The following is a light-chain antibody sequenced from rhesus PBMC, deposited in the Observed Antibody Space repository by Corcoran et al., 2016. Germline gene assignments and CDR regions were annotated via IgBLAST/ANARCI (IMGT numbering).Light chain of an antibody. CDR2: YAS. CDR3: QQYNDSPPT. CDR1: QGINHN. J-gene: IGKJ4*01. V-gene: IGKV1-66*01. Sequence: DIQMTQSPSSLSASVGDRVTITCRASQGINHNLSWYQQKPGKAPKPLISYASTLEAGVPSRFRGSGYGTDYILTISSLQPEDIATYDCQQYNDSPPTFGGGTKVEIK.